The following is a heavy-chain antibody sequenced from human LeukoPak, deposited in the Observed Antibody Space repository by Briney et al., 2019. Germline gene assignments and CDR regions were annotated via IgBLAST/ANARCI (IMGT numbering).Heavy chain of an antibody. CDR3: VKDRTGGDIFTDVFDM. CDR1: GFTFDDYA. Sequence: GGSLRLSCAASGFTFDDYAMHWVRQAPGKGLEWVSGISWSSRSIAYADSVKGRFTISRDNAKNSLYLQMNSLRPDDMALYYCVKDRTGGDIFTDVFDMWGQGTMVTVSS. J-gene: IGHJ3*02. V-gene: IGHV3-9*03. D-gene: IGHD2-21*01. CDR2: ISWSSRSI.